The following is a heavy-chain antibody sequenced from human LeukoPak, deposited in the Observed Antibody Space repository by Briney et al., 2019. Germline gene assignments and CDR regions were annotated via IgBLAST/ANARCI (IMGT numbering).Heavy chain of an antibody. J-gene: IGHJ2*01. CDR3: ARQMATILRTTNWYFDL. V-gene: IGHV4-39*07. Sequence: SETLSLTCTVSGGSISSSSYYWGWIRQPPGKGLEWIGSIYYSGSTNYNPSLKSRVTISVDTSKNQFSLKLSSVTAADTAVYYCARQMATILRTTNWYFDLWGRGTLVTVSS. D-gene: IGHD5-24*01. CDR1: GGSISSSSYY. CDR2: IYYSGST.